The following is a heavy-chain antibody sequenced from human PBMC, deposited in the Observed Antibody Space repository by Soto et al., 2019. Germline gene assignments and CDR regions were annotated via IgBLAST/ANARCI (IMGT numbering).Heavy chain of an antibody. CDR3: ARDYGSGRYPHI. CDR2: IKQDGSEK. Sequence: EVQLVESGGGLVQPGGSLRLSCAASGFTFSSYWMSWVRQAPGKGLEWVANIKQDGSEKYYVDSVKGRFTISRDNAKNALYLQMHRLRAEDTAVYYCARDYGSGRYPHIWGQGTLVTVYS. V-gene: IGHV3-7*01. J-gene: IGHJ4*02. CDR1: GFTFSSYW. D-gene: IGHD3-10*01.